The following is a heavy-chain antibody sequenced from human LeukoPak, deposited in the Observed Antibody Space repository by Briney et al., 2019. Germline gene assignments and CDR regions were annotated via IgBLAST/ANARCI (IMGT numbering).Heavy chain of an antibody. V-gene: IGHV4-34*01. CDR2: INHSGST. CDR3: ARVRSVAARENFDY. D-gene: IGHD6-6*01. CDR1: VGSFSGYY. J-gene: IGHJ4*02. Sequence: PSETLSLTCAVYVGSFSGYYWSWIRQPPWKGLEWIGEINHSGSTNYNPSLKSRVTISVDTSKNQFSLKLSSVTAADTAVYYCARVRSVAARENFDYWGQGTLVTVSS.